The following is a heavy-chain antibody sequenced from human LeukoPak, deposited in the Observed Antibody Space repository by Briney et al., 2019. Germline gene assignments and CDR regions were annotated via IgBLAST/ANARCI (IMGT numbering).Heavy chain of an antibody. CDR1: GFIFSNYA. D-gene: IGHD2-15*01. J-gene: IGHJ6*02. CDR3: ARVVNVGSCGSCDFYFGLDV. V-gene: IGHV3-30*04. Sequence: PGGSLRLSCAVSGFIFSNYAIHWVRQAPGKGLEWVAVISSDGSNKYYADSVKCRFTISRDNSKNTLFLQMNYLRPDDTAVYYCARVVNVGSCGSCDFYFGLDVWGQGTTVTVSS. CDR2: ISSDGSNK.